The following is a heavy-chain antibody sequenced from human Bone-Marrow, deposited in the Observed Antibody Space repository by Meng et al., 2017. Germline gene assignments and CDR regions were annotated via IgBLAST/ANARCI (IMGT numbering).Heavy chain of an antibody. CDR2: IWYDGSNK. CDR1: GFTFSSYG. D-gene: IGHD3-22*01. J-gene: IGHJ4*02. Sequence: VARGVSGGGGVQPGRSLRLSCAASGFTFSSYGMHWVRQAPGKGLEWVALIWYDGSNKYYADSVKGRFTISRDNSKNTLYLQMNSLRAEDTAVYYCARALSSGYVDYWGQGTLVTVSS. V-gene: IGHV3-30*19. CDR3: ARALSSGYVDY.